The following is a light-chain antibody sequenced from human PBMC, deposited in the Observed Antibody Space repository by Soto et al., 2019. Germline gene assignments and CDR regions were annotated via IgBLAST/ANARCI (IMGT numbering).Light chain of an antibody. CDR3: QQYYSTASEVT. CDR1: QSVLYSSNNKNY. CDR2: WAS. Sequence: DIVMTQSPDSLAVSLGERATINCKSSQSVLYSSNNKNYLAWYQQKPGQPPKLLIYWASTRESGVPDRFSGSGSGTDFTLTISALQAEDVAVSYCQQYYSTASEVTFGQGTRLEI. V-gene: IGKV4-1*01. J-gene: IGKJ5*01.